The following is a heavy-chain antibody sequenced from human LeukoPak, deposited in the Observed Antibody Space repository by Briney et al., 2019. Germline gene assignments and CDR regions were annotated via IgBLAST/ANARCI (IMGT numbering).Heavy chain of an antibody. J-gene: IGHJ4*02. CDR1: GFTFSSYG. Sequence: GGSLRLSCAASGFTFSSYGMHWVRQAPGKGLEWVAVISYDGSNKYYADSVKGRFTISRDNSKNTLYLQMNSLRAEDTAVYYCARDAAFSSGSYFFDYWGQGTLVTVSS. D-gene: IGHD3-10*01. CDR2: ISYDGSNK. V-gene: IGHV3-30*03. CDR3: ARDAAFSSGSYFFDY.